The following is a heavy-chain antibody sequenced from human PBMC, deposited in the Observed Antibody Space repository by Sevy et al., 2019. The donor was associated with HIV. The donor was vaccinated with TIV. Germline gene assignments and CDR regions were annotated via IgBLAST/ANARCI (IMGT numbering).Heavy chain of an antibody. Sequence: GGSLRLSCAASGFTFDDYAMHWVRQAPGKGLEWVSGISWNSGSICYADSVKGRFTISRDNAKNSLYLQMNSLRAEDTALYYCAKDKAVAQTFYYFDYWGQGTLVTVSS. CDR2: ISWNSGSI. V-gene: IGHV3-9*01. D-gene: IGHD5-12*01. CDR1: GFTFDDYA. J-gene: IGHJ4*02. CDR3: AKDKAVAQTFYYFDY.